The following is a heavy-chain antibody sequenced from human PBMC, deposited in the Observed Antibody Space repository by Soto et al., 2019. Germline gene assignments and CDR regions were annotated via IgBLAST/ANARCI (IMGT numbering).Heavy chain of an antibody. CDR3: AMYSGSYYPPDYFDY. J-gene: IGHJ4*02. V-gene: IGHV1-69*01. CDR1: GGTFSSYA. Sequence: QVQLVQSGAEVKKPGSSVKVSCKAFGGTFSSYAISWVRQAPGQWLEWMGGIIPIFGTANYAQKFQGRVTINSDEFTSTEYMELSSLRSEDTAVYYCAMYSGSYYPPDYFDYWGQGTLVTVSS. D-gene: IGHD1-26*01. CDR2: IIPIFGTA.